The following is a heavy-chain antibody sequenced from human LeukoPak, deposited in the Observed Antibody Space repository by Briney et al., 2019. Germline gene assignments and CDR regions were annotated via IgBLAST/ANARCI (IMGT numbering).Heavy chain of an antibody. CDR2: IYYSGST. D-gene: IGHD6-19*01. CDR1: GGSISSYY. Sequence: PSETLSLTCTVSGGSISSYYWSWIRQPPGKGLEWIGYIYYSGSTNYNPSLKSRVTISVDTSKNQFSLKLSSVTAADTAVYYCARGLVAGTAYFDYWGQGTLVTVSS. J-gene: IGHJ4*02. CDR3: ARGLVAGTAYFDY. V-gene: IGHV4-59*01.